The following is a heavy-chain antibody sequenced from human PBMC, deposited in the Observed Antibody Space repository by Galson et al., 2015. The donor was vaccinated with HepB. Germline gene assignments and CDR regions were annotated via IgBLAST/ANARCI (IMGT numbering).Heavy chain of an antibody. D-gene: IGHD5-18*01. CDR3: ARDSRYSYGSRDQYGMDV. V-gene: IGHV1-3*01. CDR1: GYTFTSYA. J-gene: IGHJ6*02. Sequence: SVTVSCKASGYTFTSYAMHWVRQAPGQRLEWMGWINAGNGNTKYSQKFQGRVTITRDTSASTAYMELSSLRSEDTAVYYCARDSRYSYGSRDQYGMDVWGQGTTVTVSS. CDR2: INAGNGNT.